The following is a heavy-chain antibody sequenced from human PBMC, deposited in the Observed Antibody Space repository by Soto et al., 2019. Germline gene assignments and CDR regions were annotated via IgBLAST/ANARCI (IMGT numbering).Heavy chain of an antibody. Sequence: QVQLQESGPGLVKPSGTLSLTCSVSGGSVRSDAYYWSWIRQPPGKTLEWIGFILSGGGTSTNPSLRIRLSISVDASRNQFSLRLTSVTASDTGVYFCAKGFSSGWYVDSWGRGTLVTVSS. CDR1: GGSVRSDAYY. CDR3: AKGFSSGWYVDS. V-gene: IGHV4-61*08. J-gene: IGHJ4*02. D-gene: IGHD6-19*01. CDR2: ILSGGGT.